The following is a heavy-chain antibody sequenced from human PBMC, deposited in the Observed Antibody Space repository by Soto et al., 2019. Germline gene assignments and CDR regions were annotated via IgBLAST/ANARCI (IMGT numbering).Heavy chain of an antibody. Sequence: SVTLSLTCTVSGGSISSGDYYWSWIRQPPGKGLEWIGYIYYSGSTYYNPSLKSRVTISVDTSKNQFSLKLSSVTAADTAVYYWALGYSIAHGGFDYWGQGALVTVS. CDR1: GGSISSGDYY. CDR2: IYYSGST. J-gene: IGHJ4*02. V-gene: IGHV4-30-4*08. CDR3: ALGYSIAHGGFDY. D-gene: IGHD5-18*01.